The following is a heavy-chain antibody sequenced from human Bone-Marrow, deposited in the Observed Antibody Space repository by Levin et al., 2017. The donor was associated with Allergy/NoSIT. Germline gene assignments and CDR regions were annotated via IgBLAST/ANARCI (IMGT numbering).Heavy chain of an antibody. D-gene: IGHD2-15*01. CDR3: ARDTYCSGGSCYSHYYYYYGMDV. J-gene: IGHJ6*02. V-gene: IGHV3-11*01. CDR1: GFTFSDYY. CDR2: ISSSGSTI. Sequence: GGSLRLSCAASGFTFSDYYMSWIRQAPGKGLEWVSYISSSGSTIYYADSVKGRFTISRDNAKNSLYLQMNSLRAEDTAVYYCARDTYCSGGSCYSHYYYYYGMDVWGQGTTVTVSS.